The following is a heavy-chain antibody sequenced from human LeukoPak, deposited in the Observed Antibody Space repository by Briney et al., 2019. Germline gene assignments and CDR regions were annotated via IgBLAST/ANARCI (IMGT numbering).Heavy chain of an antibody. Sequence: SETLSLTCTVSGGSISSRSYYWGWIRQPPGKGLEWIGSIYYSGSTYYNPSLKSRVTISVDTSKNQFSLKLSSVTAADTAVYYCATLLYSTAAAGTFDYWGQGTLVTVSS. J-gene: IGHJ4*02. CDR3: ATLLYSTAAAGTFDY. CDR2: IYYSGST. D-gene: IGHD6-13*01. CDR1: GGSISSRSYY. V-gene: IGHV4-39*01.